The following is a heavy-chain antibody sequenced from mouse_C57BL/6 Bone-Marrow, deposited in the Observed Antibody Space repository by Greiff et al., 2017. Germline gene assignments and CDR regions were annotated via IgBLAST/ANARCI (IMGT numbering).Heavy chain of an antibody. V-gene: IGHV14-4*01. J-gene: IGHJ2*01. CDR3: TTGAVGPYFDY. D-gene: IGHD1-1*01. Sequence: VQLKESGAELVRPGASVKLSCTASGFNIKDDYMHWVKQRPEQGLEWIGWLDPENGDTEYASKFQGKATITADTSSNTAYLQLSSLTSEDAAVYYCTTGAVGPYFDYWGQGTTLTVSS. CDR1: GFNIKDDY. CDR2: LDPENGDT.